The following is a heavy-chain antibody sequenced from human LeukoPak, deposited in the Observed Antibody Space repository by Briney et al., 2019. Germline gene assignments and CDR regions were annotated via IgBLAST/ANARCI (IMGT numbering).Heavy chain of an antibody. V-gene: IGHV1-18*01. CDR3: ATIIVVPAATGFDY. D-gene: IGHD2-2*01. J-gene: IGHJ4*02. CDR2: ISAYNGNT. CDR1: GYTFTSYG. Sequence: ASVKVSCKASGYTFTSYGISWVRQAPGQGLEWMGWISAYNGNTNYAQKLQGRVTMTTDTSTSTAYMELSSLRSEDTAVYYCATIIVVPAATGFDYWGQGTLVTVSS.